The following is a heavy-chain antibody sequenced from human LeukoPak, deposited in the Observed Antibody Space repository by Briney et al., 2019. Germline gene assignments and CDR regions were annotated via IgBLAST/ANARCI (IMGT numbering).Heavy chain of an antibody. J-gene: IGHJ5*02. CDR3: TRENYVPDS. D-gene: IGHD3-10*02. V-gene: IGHV3-7*03. CDR2: ISNGGGAT. CDR1: GFKFSDYG. Sequence: GGSLRLSCAASGFKFSDYGMSWVRQIPGKGLEWVASISNGGGATYYVDSVRGRFTISRDDAKNSLFLQMNGLRSDDTAVYYCTRENYVPDSWGQGTLVTVSS.